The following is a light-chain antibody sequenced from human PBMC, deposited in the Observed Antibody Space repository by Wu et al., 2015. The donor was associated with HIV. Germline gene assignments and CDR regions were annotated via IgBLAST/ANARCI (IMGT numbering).Light chain of an antibody. CDR3: QQYYSYPPT. J-gene: IGKJ4*01. V-gene: IGKV1-8*01. CDR2: AAF. Sequence: AIRIIQSPSSLSASTGDRVTITCRASQGINSYVAWYQQKPGKAPKLLIHAAFTLQSGVPSRFSGSGPGTDFTLTISCLQSEDFATYYCQQYYSYPPTFGGGTKVEIK. CDR1: QGINSY.